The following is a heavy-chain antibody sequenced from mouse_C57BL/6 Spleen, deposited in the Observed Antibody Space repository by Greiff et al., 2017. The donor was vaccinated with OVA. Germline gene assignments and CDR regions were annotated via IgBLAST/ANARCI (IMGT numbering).Heavy chain of an antibody. D-gene: IGHD2-3*01. V-gene: IGHV2-9-1*01. CDR2: IWTGGGT. Sequence: QVQLKQSGPGLVAPSQSLSITCTVSGFSFTSYAISWVRQPPGKGLEWLGVIWTGGGTNYNSALKTRLSISKDNSKSQVFLKMNSLHTDDTARYYCARDDDGYYEGAYWGQGTLVTVSA. CDR3: ARDDDGYYEGAY. J-gene: IGHJ3*01. CDR1: GFSFTSYA.